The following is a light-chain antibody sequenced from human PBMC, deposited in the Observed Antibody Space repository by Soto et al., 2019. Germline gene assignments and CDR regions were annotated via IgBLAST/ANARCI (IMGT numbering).Light chain of an antibody. Sequence: LTQPPSVSVATGQTARISCGDNSIESKSVNWYQQKPGQAPVLVVYDDGGRPSGIPERFSGSNSGNTATLIISTAEAGDEDDYSCQVWDSDNNPFYVFGAGTKVTVL. J-gene: IGLJ1*01. CDR1: SIESKS. CDR3: QVWDSDNNPFYV. V-gene: IGLV3-21*02. CDR2: DDG.